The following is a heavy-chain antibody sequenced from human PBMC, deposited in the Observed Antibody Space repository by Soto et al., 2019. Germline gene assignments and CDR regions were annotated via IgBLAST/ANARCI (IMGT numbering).Heavy chain of an antibody. Sequence: GGSLRLSCEASGFTFTDYHMSWIRQAPGKGLEWVALISETGSHTAYAESVKGRFTISRDNARPSVFLQMNSLRSDDTAVYFCARSLRATSTLTFWGQGTPVTVSS. CDR2: ISETGSHT. V-gene: IGHV3-11*06. CDR1: GFTFTDYH. CDR3: ARSLRATSTLTF. D-gene: IGHD2-15*01. J-gene: IGHJ4*02.